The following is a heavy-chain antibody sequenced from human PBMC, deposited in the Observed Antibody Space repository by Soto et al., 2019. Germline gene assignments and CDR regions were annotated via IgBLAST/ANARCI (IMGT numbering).Heavy chain of an antibody. V-gene: IGHV1-69*13. J-gene: IGHJ4*02. CDR3: AKSTGITIFGVVKYYFDY. CDR1: GGTFSSYA. Sequence: SVKVSCKASGGTFSSYAISWVRQAPGQGLEWMGGIIPIFGTANYAQKFQGRATITADESTSTAYMELSSLRSEDTAVYYCAKSTGITIFGVVKYYFDYWGQGTLVTVSS. D-gene: IGHD3-3*01. CDR2: IIPIFGTA.